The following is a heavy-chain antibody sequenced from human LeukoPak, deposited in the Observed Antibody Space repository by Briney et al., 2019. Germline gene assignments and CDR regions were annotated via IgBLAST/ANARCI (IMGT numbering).Heavy chain of an antibody. Sequence: GGSLRLSSADSGFTFSSYAMSWVRQAPGKGLEWVSSISGSGDSTYYADSVKGRSTISRDNSKNTLYLQMNSLRAEDTALYYCAIVIAEACPATFYWGQGTLATVSS. J-gene: IGHJ4*02. CDR2: ISGSGDST. CDR1: GFTFSSYA. D-gene: IGHD6-19*01. V-gene: IGHV3-23*01. CDR3: AIVIAEACPATFY.